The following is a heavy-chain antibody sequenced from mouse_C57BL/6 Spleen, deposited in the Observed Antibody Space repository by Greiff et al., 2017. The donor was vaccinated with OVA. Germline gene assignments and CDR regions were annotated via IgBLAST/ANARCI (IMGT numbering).Heavy chain of an antibody. V-gene: IGHV1-82*01. Sequence: VKLQQSGPELVKPGASVKISCKASGYAFSSSWMNWVKQRPGKGLEWIGRIYPGDGDTNYNGKFKGKATLTADKSSSTAYMQLSSLTSEDSAVYFCASFPYYYMDYWGQGTSVTVSS. CDR1: GYAFSSSW. J-gene: IGHJ4*01. CDR3: ASFPYYYMDY. CDR2: IYPGDGDT.